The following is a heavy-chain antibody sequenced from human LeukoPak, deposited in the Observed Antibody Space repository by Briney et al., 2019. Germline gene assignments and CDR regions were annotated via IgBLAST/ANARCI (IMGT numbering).Heavy chain of an antibody. V-gene: IGHV4-59*01. CDR3: ASVLRFPGAFDI. CDR2: IYYSGST. CDR1: GGSISSYY. Sequence: SETLSLTCTVSGGSISSYYWSWIRQPPGKGLEWIGYIYYSGSTNYNPSLKSRVTISVDTSKNQFSLKLSSVTAADTAVYYCASVLRFPGAFDIWGQGTMVTVSS. D-gene: IGHD3-3*01. J-gene: IGHJ3*02.